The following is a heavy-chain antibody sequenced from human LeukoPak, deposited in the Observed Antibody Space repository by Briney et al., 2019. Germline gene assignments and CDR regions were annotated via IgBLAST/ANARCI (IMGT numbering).Heavy chain of an antibody. J-gene: IGHJ4*02. CDR2: IYYSGST. Sequence: PSETLSLTCTVSGGSISSDGYYWSWIRQHPGKGLEWIGYIYYSGSTYYNPSLKSRITISVDTSKTQFSLKMTSVTAADTAVYYCARGLTYGSGNCYNPYYLEYWGQGTLVTVSS. V-gene: IGHV4-31*03. CDR3: ARGLTYGSGNCYNPYYLEY. D-gene: IGHD3-10*01. CDR1: GGSISSDGYY.